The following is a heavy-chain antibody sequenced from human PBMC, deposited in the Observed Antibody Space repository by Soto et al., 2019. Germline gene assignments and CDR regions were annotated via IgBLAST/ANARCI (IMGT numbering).Heavy chain of an antibody. V-gene: IGHV3-73*01. J-gene: IGHJ4*02. CDR3: SRLVGATSSFDY. Sequence: GGSMRLSCAAAGCTFSGSARHWVRQASGKGLEWVGRIRSKTNNYATAYAASVKGRFTISRDDSKNTVYLQMNGLKTEDTAVYYCSRLVGATSSFDYWGQGTLVTVSS. CDR1: GCTFSGSA. CDR2: IRSKTNNYAT. D-gene: IGHD1-26*01.